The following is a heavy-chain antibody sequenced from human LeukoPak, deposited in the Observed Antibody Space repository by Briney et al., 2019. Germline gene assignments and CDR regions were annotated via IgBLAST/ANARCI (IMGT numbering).Heavy chain of an antibody. CDR1: GYTFTSYG. V-gene: IGHV1-18*01. CDR2: ISAYNGNT. D-gene: IGHD2-15*01. J-gene: IGHJ4*02. CDR3: ARGVCSGGNCYHNDY. Sequence: GASVKVSCKASGYTFTSYGISWLRQAPGQGLEWMGRISAYNGNTNYAQKLQGRVTMTTDTSTSTAYMELRSLRSDDTAVYYCARGVCSGGNCYHNDYWGQGTLVTVSS.